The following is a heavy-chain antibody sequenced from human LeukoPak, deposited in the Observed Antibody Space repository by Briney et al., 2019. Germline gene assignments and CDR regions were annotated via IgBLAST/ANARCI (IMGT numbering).Heavy chain of an antibody. CDR2: IKSKTDGGTT. Sequence: GGSLRLSCAASALTFSNAWMSWVRQAPGKGLEWVGRIKSKTDGGTTDYAAPVKGRFTISRDDSKNTLYLQMNSLKTEATAVYYCTTEKGEYYDILTGYYRRMYYFDYWGQGTLVTVSS. CDR1: ALTFSNAW. D-gene: IGHD3-9*01. J-gene: IGHJ4*02. V-gene: IGHV3-15*01. CDR3: TTEKGEYYDILTGYYRRMYYFDY.